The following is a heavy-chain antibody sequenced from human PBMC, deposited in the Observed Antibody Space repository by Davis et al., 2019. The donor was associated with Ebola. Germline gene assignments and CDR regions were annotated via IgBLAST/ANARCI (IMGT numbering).Heavy chain of an antibody. V-gene: IGHV4-34*12. D-gene: IGHD1-26*01. CDR3: ARGAGAGGI. Sequence: MPSETLSLTCAVYGGSFSGYYWSWVRQSPGRELEWIGEVIDSGITNYNPSLKGRVSVSVDTSKNQFSLKLSSVTAADTAVYYCARGAGAGGIWGQG. J-gene: IGHJ4*02. CDR2: VIDSGIT. CDR1: GGSFSGYY.